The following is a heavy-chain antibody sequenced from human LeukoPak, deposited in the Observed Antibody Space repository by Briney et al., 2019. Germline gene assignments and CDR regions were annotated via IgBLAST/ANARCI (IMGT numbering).Heavy chain of an antibody. D-gene: IGHD1-14*01. CDR3: AREEYHT. J-gene: IGHJ5*02. Sequence: GGSLRLSCAASGFTFSSYWMHWVRHAPGKGLVWVSRINTDGSTTNYADSVKGRFTIYRDNAKNTLYLRMNSTRAHDTAVYFCAREEYHTWGQGTLVTVSS. V-gene: IGHV3-74*01. CDR1: GFTFSSYW. CDR2: INTDGSTT.